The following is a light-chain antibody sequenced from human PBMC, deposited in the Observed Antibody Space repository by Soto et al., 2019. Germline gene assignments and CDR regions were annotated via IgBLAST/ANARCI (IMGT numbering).Light chain of an antibody. J-gene: IGKJ1*01. CDR2: WAS. CDR3: QQYYSIPRT. CDR1: QSVLYNSNNKNY. V-gene: IGKV4-1*01. Sequence: DIVMTQSPDSLAVSLGERATSNCKSSQSVLYNSNNKNYLAWYQQKPGQPPKLLIYWASTRESGVPDRFSGSESGTDFTLTISSLQAEDVAVYYCQQYYSIPRTFGQGTKVDIK.